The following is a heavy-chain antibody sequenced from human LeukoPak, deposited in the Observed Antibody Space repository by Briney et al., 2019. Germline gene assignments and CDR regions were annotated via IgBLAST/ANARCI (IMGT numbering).Heavy chain of an antibody. J-gene: IGHJ3*02. CDR3: ASLYYYDSSGYSDAFDI. CDR1: GYRFTSYW. Sequence: GESLKISCQTSGYRFTSYWIGWVRQMPGKGLEWMGIIYPGDSDTRYSPSFQGQVTISADKSISTAYLQWSSLKASDTAMYYCASLYYYDSSGYSDAFDIWGQGTMVTVSS. D-gene: IGHD3-22*01. V-gene: IGHV5-51*01. CDR2: IYPGDSDT.